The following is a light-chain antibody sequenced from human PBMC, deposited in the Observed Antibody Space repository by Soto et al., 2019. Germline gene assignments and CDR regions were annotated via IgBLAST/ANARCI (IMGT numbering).Light chain of an antibody. CDR2: MAS. J-gene: IGKJ1*01. V-gene: IGKV1-5*03. Sequence: DIQITQSPSTLSASVGDRVTITCRASQSITNWLAWYQQKPWKAPKPLIYMASSLESGVPSRFSGSGGGTEFTLTISSLQPDDFATYYCQQYYRQATFGQGTKVEIK. CDR3: QQYYRQAT. CDR1: QSITNW.